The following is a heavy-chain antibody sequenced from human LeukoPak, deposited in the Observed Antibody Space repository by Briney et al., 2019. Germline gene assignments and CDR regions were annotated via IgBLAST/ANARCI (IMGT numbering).Heavy chain of an antibody. CDR1: GGSISSYY. J-gene: IGHJ5*01. CDR2: IYYSGST. Sequence: SETLSLTCTVSGGSISSYYWSWIRQPPGKGLEWIGYIYYSGSTNYNPSLKSRVTISVDTSRNQFSLKLSSVTAADTAVYYCATSSGYANWFDPWGQGTTVTVSS. V-gene: IGHV4-59*01. CDR3: ATSSGYANWFDP. D-gene: IGHD5-18*01.